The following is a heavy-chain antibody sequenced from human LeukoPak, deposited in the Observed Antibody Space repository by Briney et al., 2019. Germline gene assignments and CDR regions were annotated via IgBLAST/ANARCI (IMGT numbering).Heavy chain of an antibody. V-gene: IGHV4-30-4*01. D-gene: IGHD2-15*01. J-gene: IGHJ4*02. CDR1: GGSISSGDYY. Sequence: SQTLSLTCTVSGGSISSGDYYWSWIRQPPGKGLEWIGYIYYSGSTYYNPSLKSRVTISVDTSKYQFSLKLSSVTAADTAVYYCAREGYCSGGSCYSGIDYWGQGTLVTVSS. CDR2: IYYSGST. CDR3: AREGYCSGGSCYSGIDY.